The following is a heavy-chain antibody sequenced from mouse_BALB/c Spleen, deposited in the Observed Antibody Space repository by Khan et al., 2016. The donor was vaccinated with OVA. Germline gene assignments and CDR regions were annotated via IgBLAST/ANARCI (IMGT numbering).Heavy chain of an antibody. J-gene: IGHJ3*01. Sequence: IQLVQSGPDLVKPGASVKISCKASGYSFTLYYMSWVKQSHGKSLEWIGRVNPNTDNINYNQEFKGKAILTVDKSSNTAYMELRSLTSEASAVDFCARGYDFFASWGQGTLVTGSA. D-gene: IGHD2-14*01. CDR2: VNPNTDNI. CDR3: ARGYDFFAS. V-gene: IGHV1-26*01. CDR1: GYSFTLYY.